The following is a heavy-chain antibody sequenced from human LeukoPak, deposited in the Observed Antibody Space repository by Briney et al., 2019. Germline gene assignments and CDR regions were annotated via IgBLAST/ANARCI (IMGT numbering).Heavy chain of an antibody. J-gene: IGHJ4*02. D-gene: IGHD1-26*01. CDR2: ISGSGGST. CDR1: GFTFSSFA. Sequence: AGGSLRLSCSASGFTFSSFAMSWVRQAPGKGLEWVSGISGSGGSTYYADSMKGRFTISRDNSKNTLYLQINSLRAEDTAVYYCAKEGASTSIDYWGQGTLVTVSS. CDR3: AKEGASTSIDY. V-gene: IGHV3-23*01.